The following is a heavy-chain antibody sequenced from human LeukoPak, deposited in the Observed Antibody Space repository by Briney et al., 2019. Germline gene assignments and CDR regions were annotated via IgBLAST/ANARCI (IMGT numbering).Heavy chain of an antibody. V-gene: IGHV3-23*01. J-gene: IGHJ4*02. D-gene: IGHD5-18*01. CDR1: GFTFNSYS. CDR3: AKDVFFVDTAMVTAFDY. CDR2: ISGSGGST. Sequence: GGSLSLSCAASGFTFNSYSMSWVRQAPGKGLKWVTAISGSGGSTYYADSVKGRFTISRDNSKNTLYLQMNSLRAEDTAVYYCAKDVFFVDTAMVTAFDYWGQGTLVTVSS.